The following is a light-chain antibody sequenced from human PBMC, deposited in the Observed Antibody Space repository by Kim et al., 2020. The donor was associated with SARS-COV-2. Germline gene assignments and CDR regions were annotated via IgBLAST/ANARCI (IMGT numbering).Light chain of an antibody. CDR2: AVD. Sequence: GQRVTISYSGSSSNIGSDTVNWYQQLPGAAPKLLIYAVDQRPSGVPDRFSGSNSGTSASLAISGLRSEDEAVYYCAVWDDSLNGPSFGGGTQLTVL. CDR3: AVWDDSLNGPS. V-gene: IGLV1-44*01. J-gene: IGLJ2*01. CDR1: SSNIGSDT.